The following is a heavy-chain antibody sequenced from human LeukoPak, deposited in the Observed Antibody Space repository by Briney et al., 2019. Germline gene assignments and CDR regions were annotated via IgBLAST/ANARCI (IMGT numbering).Heavy chain of an antibody. V-gene: IGHV4-39*01. J-gene: IGHJ4*02. CDR3: ARLVWGYYDSSGYYYFDY. Sequence: TSETLSLSCTDSGGSISSSSYYWGSIRQPPGKGLEWIGSIYYSGSTYYNPSLKSRVTISVDTSKNQFSLKLSSVTAADTAVYYCARLVWGYYDSSGYYYFDYWGQGTLVTVSS. D-gene: IGHD3-22*01. CDR1: GGSISSSSYY. CDR2: IYYSGST.